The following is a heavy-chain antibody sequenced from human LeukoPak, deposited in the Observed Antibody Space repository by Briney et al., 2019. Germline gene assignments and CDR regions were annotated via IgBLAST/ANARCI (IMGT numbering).Heavy chain of an antibody. CDR2: IYYSGST. CDR1: GGSISSSSYY. V-gene: IGHV4-39*01. Sequence: SETLSFTCTVSGGSISSSSYYWGWIRQPPGKGLEWIGSIYYSGSTYYNPSLKSRVTISVDTSKNQFSLKLSSVTAADTAVYYCARPAYCGGDCAIGYWGQGTLVTVSS. D-gene: IGHD2-21*02. J-gene: IGHJ4*02. CDR3: ARPAYCGGDCAIGY.